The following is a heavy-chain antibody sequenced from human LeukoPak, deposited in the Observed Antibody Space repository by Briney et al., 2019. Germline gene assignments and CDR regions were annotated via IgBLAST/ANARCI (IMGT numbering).Heavy chain of an antibody. V-gene: IGHV3-48*02. Sequence: PGGSLRLSCAASGFTFSTYNMNWIRQAPGKGLEWVSYISSSGTTYYADSVKGRFTISRDNAKRSLYLQMNSLRDEDTAVYYCARDSPTTVVAPDHWGQGTLVTVSS. D-gene: IGHD4-23*01. CDR1: GFTFSTYN. J-gene: IGHJ4*02. CDR3: ARDSPTTVVAPDH. CDR2: ISSSGTT.